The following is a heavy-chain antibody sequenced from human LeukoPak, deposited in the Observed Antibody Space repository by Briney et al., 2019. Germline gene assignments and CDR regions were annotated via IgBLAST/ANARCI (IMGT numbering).Heavy chain of an antibody. V-gene: IGHV3-74*01. D-gene: IGHD4-11*01. J-gene: IGHJ5*02. Sequence: GGSLRLSCAASGFTFSSYWMHWVRQAPGKGLVWVSRIKSDGSSTSYADSVKGRFTISRDNAKNTLYLQMNSLRAEDTAIYYCARDNSPGWFDPWGQGTLVTVPS. CDR1: GFTFSSYW. CDR3: ARDNSPGWFDP. CDR2: IKSDGSST.